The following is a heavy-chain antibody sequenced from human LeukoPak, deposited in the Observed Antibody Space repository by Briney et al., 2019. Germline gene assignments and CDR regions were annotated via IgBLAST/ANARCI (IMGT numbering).Heavy chain of an antibody. CDR3: ARDPVYSGWYAERAFDI. CDR1: GYSISSGYY. Sequence: SETLSLTCAVSGYSISSGYYWGWIRQPPGKGLEWIGSIYDRGSTYYNPSLKSRVTISVDTSKNQFSLKLSSVTAADTAVYYCARDPVYSGWYAERAFDIWGQGTMVTVSS. V-gene: IGHV4-38-2*02. D-gene: IGHD6-19*01. CDR2: IYDRGST. J-gene: IGHJ3*02.